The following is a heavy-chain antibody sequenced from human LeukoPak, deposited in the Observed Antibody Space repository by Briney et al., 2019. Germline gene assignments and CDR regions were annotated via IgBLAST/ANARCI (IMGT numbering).Heavy chain of an antibody. CDR2: IIPIFGTA. CDR1: GGTFSSYA. CDR3: AAEHYDFWSGYYRDY. D-gene: IGHD3-3*01. Sequence: GASVKVSCKASGGTFSSYAISWVRQAPGQGLEWMGRIIPIFGTANYAQKFQGRVTMTRDTSISTAYMELSRLRSDDTAVYYCAAEHYDFWSGYYRDYWGQGTLVTVSS. J-gene: IGHJ4*02. V-gene: IGHV1-69*05.